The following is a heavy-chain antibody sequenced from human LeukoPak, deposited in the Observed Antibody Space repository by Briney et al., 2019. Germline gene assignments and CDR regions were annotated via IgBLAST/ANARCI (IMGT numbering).Heavy chain of an antibody. V-gene: IGHV3-30-3*01. Sequence: GRSLRLSCAASGFTFSSYTIHWVRQAPGEGLEWVAVISYDGSNKHYADSVKGRFTISRDNAKNSLYLQMNSLRAEDAAVYYCASSGYGDDRFYYYYGMDVWGQGTTVTVSS. J-gene: IGHJ6*02. CDR3: ASSGYGDDRFYYYYGMDV. CDR2: ISYDGSNK. CDR1: GFTFSSYT. D-gene: IGHD4-17*01.